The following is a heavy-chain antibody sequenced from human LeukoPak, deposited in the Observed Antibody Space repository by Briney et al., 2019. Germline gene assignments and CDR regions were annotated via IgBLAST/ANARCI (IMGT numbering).Heavy chain of an antibody. CDR1: GFTFSSYS. Sequence: GGSLRLSCAASGFTFSSYSMNWVRQAPGKGLEWVSSISSCSSYIYYADSVKGRFTISRDNAKNSLYLQMNSLRAEDTAVYYCARVGGDWNYDFDYWGQGTLVTVSS. V-gene: IGHV3-21*01. CDR3: ARVGGDWNYDFDY. D-gene: IGHD1-7*01. CDR2: ISSCSSYI. J-gene: IGHJ4*02.